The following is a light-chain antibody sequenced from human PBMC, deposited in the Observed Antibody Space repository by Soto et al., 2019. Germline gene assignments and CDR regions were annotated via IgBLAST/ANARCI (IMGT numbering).Light chain of an antibody. Sequence: IHLTQSPSSLSASVGDRVTISCGATQGIGTYFTWYQQKPGRAPNLLIYDASTLQTGAPSRFSGRASATDFTLTISSLQPEDVGTYFCQQTYSTPPWTFGQGTKVDIK. CDR2: DAS. V-gene: IGKV1-39*01. CDR1: QGIGTY. J-gene: IGKJ1*01. CDR3: QQTYSTPPWT.